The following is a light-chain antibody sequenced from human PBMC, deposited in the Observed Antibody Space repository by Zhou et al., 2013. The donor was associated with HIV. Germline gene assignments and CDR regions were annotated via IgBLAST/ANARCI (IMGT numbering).Light chain of an antibody. Sequence: EIVLTQSPGTLSLSPGERATLFCRASQSVTNRYLAWYQKKPGQAPRLLIYGASSRATGIPDRFSGSGSGTDFTLTISRLEPEDFAVYYCQQYGSSPLTFGGGTKVEIK. J-gene: IGKJ4*01. CDR3: QQYGSSPLT. CDR1: QSVTNRY. CDR2: GAS. V-gene: IGKV3-20*01.